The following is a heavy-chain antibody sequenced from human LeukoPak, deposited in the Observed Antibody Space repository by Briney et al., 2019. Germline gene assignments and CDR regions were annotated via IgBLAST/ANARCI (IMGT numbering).Heavy chain of an antibody. Sequence: GGSLRLSCAASGFTFRNYWMSWVRQAPGKGLEWVANIKQDGSEKYYVDSVKGRFTISRDNAKNSLYLQMNSLSAEDTAVYYCARPSFTQGSYFDYWGQGTLVTVSS. CDR2: IKQDGSEK. CDR1: GFTFRNYW. D-gene: IGHD2-15*01. V-gene: IGHV3-7*01. J-gene: IGHJ4*02. CDR3: ARPSFTQGSYFDY.